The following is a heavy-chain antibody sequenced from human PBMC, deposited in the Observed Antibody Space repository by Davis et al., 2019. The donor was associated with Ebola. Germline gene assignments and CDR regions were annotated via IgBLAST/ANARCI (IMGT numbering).Heavy chain of an antibody. CDR1: GFTFGDYA. D-gene: IGHD2-2*01. CDR2: IRSKAYGGTT. V-gene: IGHV3-49*04. Sequence: PGGSLRLSCTASGFTFGDYAMSWVRQAPGKGLEWVGFIRSKAYGGTTEYAASVKGRFTISRDDSKSIAYLQMNSLKTEDTAVYYCTTVLYCSSTSCPYYYYYGMDVWGQGITVTVSS. J-gene: IGHJ6*02. CDR3: TTVLYCSSTSCPYYYYYGMDV.